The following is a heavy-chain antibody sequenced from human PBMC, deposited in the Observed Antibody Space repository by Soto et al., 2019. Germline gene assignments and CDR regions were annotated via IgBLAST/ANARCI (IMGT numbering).Heavy chain of an antibody. J-gene: IGHJ5*02. Sequence: ASVKVSCKVSGYTLTELSMHWVRQAPGKGLEWMGGFDPEDGETIYAQKFQGRDTMTEDTSTDTAYMELSSLRSEDTAVYYCATDHFGVGWFDPWGQGTLVTVSS. V-gene: IGHV1-24*01. CDR2: FDPEDGET. CDR1: GYTLTELS. D-gene: IGHD3-3*01. CDR3: ATDHFGVGWFDP.